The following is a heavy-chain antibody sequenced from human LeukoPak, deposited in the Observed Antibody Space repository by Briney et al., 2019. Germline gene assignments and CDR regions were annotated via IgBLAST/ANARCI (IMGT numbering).Heavy chain of an antibody. CDR1: GGAISGFY. D-gene: IGHD6-19*01. V-gene: IGHV4-59*01. CDR3: ARDRDSSGWFDY. Sequence: KPSETLSPTCTVSGGAISGFYWGLIRQPPRKGLEWIGFIYYSGSANYNPSLKSRVTMSVDTSKNQFSLKLSSVTAADTAFYYCARDRDSSGWFDYWGQGTLVTVSS. CDR2: IYYSGSA. J-gene: IGHJ4*02.